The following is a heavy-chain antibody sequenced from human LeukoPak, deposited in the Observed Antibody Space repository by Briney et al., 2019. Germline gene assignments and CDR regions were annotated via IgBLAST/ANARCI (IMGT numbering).Heavy chain of an antibody. CDR1: GGSLSSSRYY. Sequence: PSETLSLACTVSGGSLSSSRYYWGWIRQPPGKGLEWLANIYYSGSTYYNPSLKSRVTISVDTSKNQFSLKLSSVTASDTAVYYCASLPGAYCSGGCRSPPPWGQGALVTVSS. CDR3: ASLPGAYCSGGCRSPPP. J-gene: IGHJ5*02. V-gene: IGHV4-39*01. CDR2: IYYSGST. D-gene: IGHD2-15*01.